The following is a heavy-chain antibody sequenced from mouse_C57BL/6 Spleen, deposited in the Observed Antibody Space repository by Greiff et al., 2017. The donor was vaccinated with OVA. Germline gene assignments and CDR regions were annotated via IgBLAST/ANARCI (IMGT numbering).Heavy chain of an antibody. CDR3: ANYGNYDD. D-gene: IGHD2-1*01. J-gene: IGHJ2*01. CDR1: GYAFSSSW. V-gene: IGHV1-82*01. Sequence: QVQLQQSGPELVKPGASVKISCKASGYAFSSSWMNWVKQRPGKGLEWIGRMYPGDGDTNYNGKFKGKATLTADKSSSTAYMQLSSLTSEDSAVYFCANYGNYDDWGQGTTLTVSA. CDR2: MYPGDGDT.